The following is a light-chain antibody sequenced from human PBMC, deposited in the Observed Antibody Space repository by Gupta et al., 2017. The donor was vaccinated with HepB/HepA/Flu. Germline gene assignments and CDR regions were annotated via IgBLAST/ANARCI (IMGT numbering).Light chain of an antibody. CDR3: QQTYSTPPT. V-gene: IGKV1-39*01. CDR2: SAS. J-gene: IGKJ5*01. Sequence: DIQMTQSPSSQSSSLGNRVIITCRASQTISNYLNWYQQKPGKAPNLLISSASTLQTGVPSRFSGSGSGTEFTLNIRSLQPEDFGIYYCQQTYSTPPTFGQGTRLEI. CDR1: QTISNY.